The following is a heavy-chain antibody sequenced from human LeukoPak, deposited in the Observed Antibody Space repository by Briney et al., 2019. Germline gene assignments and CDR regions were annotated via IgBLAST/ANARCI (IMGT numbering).Heavy chain of an antibody. J-gene: IGHJ3*02. D-gene: IGHD1-26*01. CDR3: ARLIGELSDAFDI. V-gene: IGHV5-51*01. Sequence: GESLKISCKDSGSTFTSHWIGWVRQMPGKGLEWMGVIYPADSETTYSPSFQGQVTISADKSISTAYLQWSSLKASDTAMYYCARLIGELSDAFDIWGQGTMVTVSS. CDR2: IYPADSET. CDR1: GSTFTSHW.